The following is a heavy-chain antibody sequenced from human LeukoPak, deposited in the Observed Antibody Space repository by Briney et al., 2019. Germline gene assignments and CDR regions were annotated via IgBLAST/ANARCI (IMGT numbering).Heavy chain of an antibody. CDR3: ARVGYSSSSGAFDI. CDR1: GGSISSSNW. V-gene: IGHV4-4*02. CDR2: IYHSGST. J-gene: IGHJ3*02. Sequence: PSETLSLTCTVSGGSISSSNWWSWVRQPPGKGLEWIGEIYHSGSTNYNPSLKSRVTISVDKSKNQFSLKLSSVTAADTAVYYCARVGYSSSSGAFDIWGQGTMVTVSS. D-gene: IGHD6-6*01.